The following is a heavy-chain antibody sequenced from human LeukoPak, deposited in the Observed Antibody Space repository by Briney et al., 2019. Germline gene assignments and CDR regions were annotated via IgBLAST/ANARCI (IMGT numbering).Heavy chain of an antibody. CDR1: GFTFDDYA. CDR3: AKGYYYDSSGYDY. V-gene: IGHV3-9*03. J-gene: IGHJ4*02. Sequence: GRSLSLSCAASGFTFDDYAMHWVRQAPGKGLEWVSGISWNSGSIGYADSVKGRFTISRDNAKNSLYLQMNSLRAEDMALYYCAKGYYYDSSGYDYWGQGTLVTVSS. D-gene: IGHD3-22*01. CDR2: ISWNSGSI.